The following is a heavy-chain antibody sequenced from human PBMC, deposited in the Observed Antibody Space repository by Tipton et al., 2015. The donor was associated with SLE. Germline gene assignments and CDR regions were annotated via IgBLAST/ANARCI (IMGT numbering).Heavy chain of an antibody. D-gene: IGHD2-2*01. Sequence: QSGPEVKKPGASVKVSCKASGYTFIGYYMHWVRQAPGQGLEWMGWINCNMGDTNYAQNLQGRVTMTRDTSISTAYMELSRLTPDDTAVYYCVRDHRDCTSSSCSDWGQGTLVTVSS. V-gene: IGHV1-2*02. CDR2: INCNMGDT. CDR1: GYTFIGYY. J-gene: IGHJ4*02. CDR3: VRDHRDCTSSSCSD.